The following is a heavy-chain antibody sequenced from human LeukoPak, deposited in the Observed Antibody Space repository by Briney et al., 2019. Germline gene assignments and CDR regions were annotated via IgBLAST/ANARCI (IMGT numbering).Heavy chain of an antibody. J-gene: IGHJ4*02. D-gene: IGHD4-17*01. CDR1: GGSISTYY. CDR3: ARVADYGDYLDY. Sequence: PSETLSLTCTVSGGSISTYYWSWIRQPPGKGLEWIGYIYTSGSTNYNPSLKSRVTISVDTSKNQFSLKLSSVTAADTAVYYCARVADYGDYLDYWGQGTLVTVSS. CDR2: IYTSGST. V-gene: IGHV4-4*08.